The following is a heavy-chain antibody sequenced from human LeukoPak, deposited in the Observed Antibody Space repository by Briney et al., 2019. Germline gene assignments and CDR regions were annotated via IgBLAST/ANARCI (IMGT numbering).Heavy chain of an antibody. V-gene: IGHV3-7*01. Sequence: PGGSLRLSCAASGFIFSSNAMHWVRQAPGKGLEWVANIKQDGSEKYYVDSVKGRFTISRDNAKNSLYLQMNSLRAEDTAVYYCARDRGYFGRWGQGTLVTVSS. J-gene: IGHJ4*02. CDR2: IKQDGSEK. CDR3: ARDRGYFGR. CDR1: GFIFSSNA. D-gene: IGHD3-3*01.